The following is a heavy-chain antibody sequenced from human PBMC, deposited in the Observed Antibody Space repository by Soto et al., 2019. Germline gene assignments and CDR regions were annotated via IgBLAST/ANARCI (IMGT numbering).Heavy chain of an antibody. Sequence: PGGSLRLSCAASGFTFSSYWMSWVRQAPGKGLEWVANIKQDGSEKYYVDSVKGRFTISRDNAKNSLYLQMNSLRAEDTAVYYCASLGIAAAGTSINAFDIWGQGTMVTVSS. D-gene: IGHD6-13*01. CDR1: GFTFSSYW. CDR3: ASLGIAAAGTSINAFDI. CDR2: IKQDGSEK. J-gene: IGHJ3*02. V-gene: IGHV3-7*01.